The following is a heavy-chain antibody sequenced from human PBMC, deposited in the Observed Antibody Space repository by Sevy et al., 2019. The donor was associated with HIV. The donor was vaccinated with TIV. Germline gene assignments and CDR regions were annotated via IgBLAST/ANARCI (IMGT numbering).Heavy chain of an antibody. D-gene: IGHD2-2*01. V-gene: IGHV1-8*01. CDR1: GYTFTNND. Sequence: ASVKVSCKASGYTFTNNDINWVRQAAGQGLEWMGWMNPDSGNRGYTQKFQGRVTMTRDTVISTAYMELSSLRSEDTAVYYCARASRSTSGAFDFWGQGTMVTVSS. CDR2: MNPDSGNR. J-gene: IGHJ3*01. CDR3: ARASRSTSGAFDF.